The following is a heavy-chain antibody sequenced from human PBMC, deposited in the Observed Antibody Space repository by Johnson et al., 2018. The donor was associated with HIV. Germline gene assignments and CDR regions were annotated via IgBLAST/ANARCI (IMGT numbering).Heavy chain of an antibody. V-gene: IGHV3-73*01. J-gene: IGHJ3*02. CDR3: TRQADI. CDR1: GFTFSGSA. Sequence: VQLVESGGGLVQPGRSLRLPCAASGFTFSGSAMHWVRQPSGKGLQWIGRIRGNANRYATAYAASVKGRFTISRDDSKNTAYLQMNSLKTEDTAVYYCTRQADIWGQGTMVTVSS. CDR2: IRGNANRYAT.